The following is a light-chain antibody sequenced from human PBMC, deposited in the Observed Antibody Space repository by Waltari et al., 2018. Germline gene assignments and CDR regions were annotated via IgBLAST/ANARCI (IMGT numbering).Light chain of an antibody. CDR3: QQSNTTPRT. CDR1: QSIHNY. Sequence: DIQMTQYPSSLSASVGDRVTITCRASQSIHNYLNWFQQKPGKAPKVLIYAASTLQSGVPARFSGSGSGTDFTLTISSLQPEDFATYYCQQSNTTPRTFGEGTKVEFK. V-gene: IGKV1-39*01. J-gene: IGKJ4*02. CDR2: AAS.